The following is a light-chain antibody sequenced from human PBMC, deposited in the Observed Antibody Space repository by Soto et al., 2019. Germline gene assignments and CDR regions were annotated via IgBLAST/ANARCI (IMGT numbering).Light chain of an antibody. Sequence: QSVLSQPASMSGSPGQSITIPCTGTSSDIGLYNYVSWYQHHPGKAPKLLISEVSIRPSGLSDRFSASKTGNTASLTISGLQPEDEAFYYCSCLSTTSTPFVFGTGTKLTVL. CDR3: SCLSTTSTPFV. J-gene: IGLJ1*01. CDR1: SSDIGLYNY. V-gene: IGLV2-14*01. CDR2: EVS.